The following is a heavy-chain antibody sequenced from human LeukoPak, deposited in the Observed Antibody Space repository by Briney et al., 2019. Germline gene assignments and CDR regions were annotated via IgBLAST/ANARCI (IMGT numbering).Heavy chain of an antibody. CDR2: IWSDGSNR. V-gene: IGHV3-33*01. D-gene: IGHD4-11*01. CDR1: GFIFSHYG. Sequence: GGPLRLSCEASGFIFSHYGMHWVRQAPGKGLEWVAVIWSDGSNRFYAGSVKGRFTISRDNSQNTVFLEMDSLRAEDTAMYYCARDAQRGFDYSNSLKYWGHGTLVTVSS. CDR3: ARDAQRGFDYSNSLKY. J-gene: IGHJ4*01.